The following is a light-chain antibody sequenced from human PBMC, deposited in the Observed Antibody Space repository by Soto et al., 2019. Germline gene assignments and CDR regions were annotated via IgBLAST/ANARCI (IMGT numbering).Light chain of an antibody. CDR3: SSYAGSSNV. Sequence: QSVLTQPPSASGSPGQSVAISCTGTSGGVGGYNYVSWYQQHPGKAPKPMIYEVNKRPSGVPDRFSGSKSGNTASLTVSGLQAEDEADYYCSSYAGSSNVFXTGTKVTVL. V-gene: IGLV2-8*01. CDR1: SGGVGGYNY. CDR2: EVN. J-gene: IGLJ1*01.